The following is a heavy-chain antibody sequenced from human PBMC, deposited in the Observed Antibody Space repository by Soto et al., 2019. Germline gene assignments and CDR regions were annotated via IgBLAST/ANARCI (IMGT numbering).Heavy chain of an antibody. D-gene: IGHD1-26*01. CDR3: AKVPSTGSSEGFDY. V-gene: IGHV3-23*03. CDR2: VSGEGSDT. CDR1: GFAFNNFG. J-gene: IGHJ4*02. Sequence: SGGSLRLSCAGSGFAFNNFGMSWVRQAPGKGLEWVSGVSGEGSDTYYVDSVKGRFTISRDNSKNTLYLQMNSLRVEDTAVYYCAKVPSTGSSEGFDYWGQGTLVTVSS.